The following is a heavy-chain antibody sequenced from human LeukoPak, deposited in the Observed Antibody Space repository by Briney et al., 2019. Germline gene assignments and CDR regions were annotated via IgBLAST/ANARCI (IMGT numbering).Heavy chain of an antibody. CDR2: IYGGGNT. Sequence: PGGSLRLSCAASGFSVSDNYMSWVRQAPGKGLEWVSVIYGGGNTYYSDSVKGRFTISRDNSKNTLYLQMNSLRAEDTAVYYCAKDTSSSWTSIPFDYWGQGTLVSVSS. D-gene: IGHD6-13*01. CDR3: AKDTSSSWTSIPFDY. V-gene: IGHV3-53*01. J-gene: IGHJ4*02. CDR1: GFSVSDNY.